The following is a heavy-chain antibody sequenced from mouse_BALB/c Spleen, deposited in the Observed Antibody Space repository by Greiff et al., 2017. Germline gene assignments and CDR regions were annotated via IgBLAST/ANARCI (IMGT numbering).Heavy chain of an antibody. CDR2: INPSTGYT. CDR1: GYTFTSYW. Sequence: QVQLQQSGAELAKPGASVKMSCKASGYTFTSYWMHWVKQRPGQGLEWIGYINPSTGYTEYNQKFKDKATLTADKSSSTAYMQLSSLTSEDSAVYYCARWAARSTMAMDYWGQGTSVTVSS. V-gene: IGHV1-7*01. J-gene: IGHJ4*01. D-gene: IGHD3-1*01. CDR3: ARWAARSTMAMDY.